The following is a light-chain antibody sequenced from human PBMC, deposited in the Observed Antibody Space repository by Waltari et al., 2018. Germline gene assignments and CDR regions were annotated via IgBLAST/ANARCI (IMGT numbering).Light chain of an antibody. CDR2: WAS. V-gene: IGKV4-1*01. Sequence: DIVMTQSPDSLAVSLGERATINCKSRQSLLYTSHNKNYLGWYQQKPGPPPKLRFNWASTRESGVPDRFSGSGSGTDFTLTINGLQAEDVAVYFGQQYYSTPFTFGPGTKVEVK. CDR1: QSLLYTSHNKNY. CDR3: QQYYSTPFT. J-gene: IGKJ3*01.